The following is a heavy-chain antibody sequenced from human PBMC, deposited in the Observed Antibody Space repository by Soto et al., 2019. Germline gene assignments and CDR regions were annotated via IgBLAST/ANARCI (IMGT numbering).Heavy chain of an antibody. Sequence: VGSLRLSCAASGFTFSNYWMSWVRQAPGKGLEWVANIKVDGSAKYYVDSVKGRFTISRDNAKNSLYLQMNSLRGEDTAVYYCARGHSSSPNWLDTRGNRTLVTVSS. J-gene: IGHJ5*01. CDR2: IKVDGSAK. CDR3: ARGHSSSPNWLDT. CDR1: GFTFSNYW. V-gene: IGHV3-7*03. D-gene: IGHD2-15*01.